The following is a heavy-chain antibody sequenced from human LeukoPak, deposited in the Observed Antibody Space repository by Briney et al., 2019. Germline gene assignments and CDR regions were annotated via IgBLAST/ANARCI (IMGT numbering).Heavy chain of an antibody. J-gene: IGHJ4*02. CDR1: GGTFSSYA. V-gene: IGHV1-69*06. CDR3: ARGTVRSITIFGVPPPMFDY. Sequence: GASVKVSCKASGGTFSSYAISWVRQAPGQGLEWMGGIIPIFGTANYAQKFQGRVTITADKSTSTAYMELSSLRSEDTAVYYCARGTVRSITIFGVPPPMFDYWGQGTLVTVSS. CDR2: IIPIFGTA. D-gene: IGHD3-3*01.